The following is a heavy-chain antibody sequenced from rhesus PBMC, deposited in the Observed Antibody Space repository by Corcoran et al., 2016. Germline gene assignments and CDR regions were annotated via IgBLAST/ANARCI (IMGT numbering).Heavy chain of an antibody. D-gene: IGHD4-29*01. Sequence: EVQLVESGGGLAKPGGSLRLSCAASGFTFSSYWMNWVRQTPGKGLEWISAINSGGGSTYYAGSVKGRFTISRDNSKNTLALQMNSLRAEDTAVYYCAKNYGSNYFDYWGQGVLVTVSS. CDR3: AKNYGSNYFDY. J-gene: IGHJ4*01. CDR1: GFTFSSYW. V-gene: IGHV3S42*01. CDR2: INSGGGST.